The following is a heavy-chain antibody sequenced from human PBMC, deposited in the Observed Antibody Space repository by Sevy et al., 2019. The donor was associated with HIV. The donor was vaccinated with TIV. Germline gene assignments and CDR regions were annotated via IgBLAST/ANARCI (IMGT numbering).Heavy chain of an antibody. D-gene: IGHD6-6*01. V-gene: IGHV1-24*01. CDR2: FDPEDGER. Sequence: ASVKVSCKVSGYTLTALSMHWVRQAPGKGLEWMGGFDPEDGERIYPQKFQGRVTMTEDTSTDTAYMELSSLRSEDTAVYYCATAGSIAARLGAYYYYGTDVWGQGTTVTVSS. CDR3: ATAGSIAARLGAYYYYGTDV. CDR1: GYTLTALS. J-gene: IGHJ6*02.